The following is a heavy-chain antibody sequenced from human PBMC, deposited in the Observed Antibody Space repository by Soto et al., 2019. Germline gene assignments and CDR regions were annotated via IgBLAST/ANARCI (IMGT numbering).Heavy chain of an antibody. J-gene: IGHJ4*02. V-gene: IGHV1-8*01. Sequence: QVQLVQSWDGVKKPGASVKVSCKTSGYTFTSYDINLVGQATGQGLEWTGWMNPNSGNTGYAQKFQGRVTMTRNTSISTAYMELSSLRSEDTAVYYCAREISGSYRLDYWGQGTLVTVSS. D-gene: IGHD1-26*01. CDR1: GYTFTSYD. CDR2: MNPNSGNT. CDR3: AREISGSYRLDY.